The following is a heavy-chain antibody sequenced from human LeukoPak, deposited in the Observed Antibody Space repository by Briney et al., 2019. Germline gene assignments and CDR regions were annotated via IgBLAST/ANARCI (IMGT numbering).Heavy chain of an antibody. Sequence: SETLSLTCTVSGYSISSGHYWSWIRQFPGRGLEWFGTIYQSGTTYYNPSLKSRVTISVDTSKNQFSLKLSSVTAADTAVYYSARSSSSSQYYYYYYYMDVWGKGTTVTVSS. D-gene: IGHD6-6*01. CDR1: GYSISSGHY. CDR3: ARSSSSSQYYYYYYYMDV. CDR2: IYQSGTT. V-gene: IGHV4-38-2*02. J-gene: IGHJ6*03.